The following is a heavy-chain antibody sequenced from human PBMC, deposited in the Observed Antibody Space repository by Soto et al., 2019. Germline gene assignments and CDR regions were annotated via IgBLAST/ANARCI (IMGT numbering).Heavy chain of an antibody. CDR1: GFTFGDYS. CDR3: TRDREEQLAYFDD. CDR2: IRSKAYGGTT. Sequence: GSLRLTCTASGFTFGDYSMSWVRQAPGKGLEWVGFIRSKAYGGTTEYAASVKGRFTISRDDSKSIAYLQMNSLKTEDTAVYYCTRDREEQLAYFDDWGQGTLVTVSS. J-gene: IGHJ4*02. V-gene: IGHV3-49*04. D-gene: IGHD6-13*01.